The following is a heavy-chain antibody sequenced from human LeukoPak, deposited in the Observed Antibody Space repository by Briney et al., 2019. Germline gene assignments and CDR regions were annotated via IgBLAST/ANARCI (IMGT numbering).Heavy chain of an antibody. CDR2: INHRGDT. CDR1: GGSFSTYY. J-gene: IGHJ4*03. D-gene: IGHD1-1*01. Sequence: SETLSLTCAVYGGSFSTYYWSWIRQSPGKGLEWIAEINHRGDTNYNPSVKSRVTISVDTSKNQFSLKVRSLTAADTAVYYCARGPTISETGYFDFWGQGTLVTVSS. CDR3: ARGPTISETGYFDF. V-gene: IGHV4-34*01.